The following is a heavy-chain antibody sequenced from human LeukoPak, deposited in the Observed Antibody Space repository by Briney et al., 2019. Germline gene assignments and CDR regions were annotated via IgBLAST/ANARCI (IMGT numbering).Heavy chain of an antibody. J-gene: IGHJ4*02. Sequence: SGGSLRLSCAASGFTFSDYYMSWIRQAPGKGLEWVSYISSSSSYTNYADSVKGRFTISRDNAKNSLYLQMNSLRAEDTAVYYCARVRTYTLPDYWGQGTLVTASS. CDR3: ARVRTYTLPDY. CDR2: ISSSSSYT. D-gene: IGHD1-1*01. V-gene: IGHV3-11*05. CDR1: GFTFSDYY.